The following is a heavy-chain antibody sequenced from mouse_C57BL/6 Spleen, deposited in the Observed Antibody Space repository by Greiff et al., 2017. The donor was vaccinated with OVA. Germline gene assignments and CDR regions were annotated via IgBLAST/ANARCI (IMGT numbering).Heavy chain of an antibody. V-gene: IGHV1-61*01. CDR2: IYPSDSET. CDR3: ARGEGYSAY. CDR1: GYTFTSYW. Sequence: QVQLQQSGAELVRPGSSVKLSCKASGYTFTSYWMDWVKQRPGQGLEWIGNIYPSDSETHYNQKFKDKATLTVYKSSCTAYMQLSSLTSEDSAVYYCARGEGYSAYWGQGTLVTVSA. J-gene: IGHJ3*01. D-gene: IGHD2-3*01.